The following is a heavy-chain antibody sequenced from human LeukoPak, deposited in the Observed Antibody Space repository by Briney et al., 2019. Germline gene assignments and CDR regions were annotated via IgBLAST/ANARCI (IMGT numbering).Heavy chain of an antibody. D-gene: IGHD4-23*01. CDR2: IYHSGST. CDR1: GGSISSGGYS. V-gene: IGHV4-30-2*01. J-gene: IGHJ4*02. Sequence: SETLSLTCAVSGGSISSGGYSWSWIRQPPGKGLEWIGYIYHSGSTYYNPSLKSRVTISVDRSKNQFSLKLSSVTAADTAVYYCARDGGNSGYWGQGTLVTVSS. CDR3: ARDGGNSGY.